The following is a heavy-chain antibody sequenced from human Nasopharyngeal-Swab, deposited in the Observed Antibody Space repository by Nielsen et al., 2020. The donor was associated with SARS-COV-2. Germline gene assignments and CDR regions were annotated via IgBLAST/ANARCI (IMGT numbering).Heavy chain of an antibody. CDR3: ARGLTDYFDY. D-gene: IGHD3-9*01. V-gene: IGHV3-30-3*01. J-gene: IGHJ4*02. CDR2: ISYDGSNK. CDR1: GFTFSTYA. Sequence: GESLKISCAASGFTFSTYAMHWVRQAPGKGLEWVAFISYDGSNKYYADSVKGRFTISRDNSKNTLYLQMNSLRGEDTAVYYCARGLTDYFDYWGQGTLVTVSS.